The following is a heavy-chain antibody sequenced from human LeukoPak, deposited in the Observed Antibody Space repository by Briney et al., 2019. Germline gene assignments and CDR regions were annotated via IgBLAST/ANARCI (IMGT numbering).Heavy chain of an antibody. V-gene: IGHV4-39*01. CDR3: ARQSASDYYDSSDSFDY. D-gene: IGHD3-22*01. CDR1: GFTFSSYS. Sequence: GSLRLSCAASGFTFSSYSMNCIRQPPGKGLEWIGSIYYSGSTYYNPSLKSRVTISVDTSKNQFSLKLSSVTAADTAVYYCARQSASDYYDSSDSFDYWGQGTLVTVSS. J-gene: IGHJ4*02. CDR2: IYYSGST.